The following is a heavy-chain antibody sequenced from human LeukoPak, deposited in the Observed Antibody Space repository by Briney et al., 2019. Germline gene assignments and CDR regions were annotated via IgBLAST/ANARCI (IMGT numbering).Heavy chain of an antibody. CDR3: ARGRIRPTMVRGVGIDY. V-gene: IGHV3-48*02. Sequence: GGSLRLSCAASGFTFSSYSMNWVRQAPGKGLEWVSYISSSSNTIYYADSVKGRFAISRDNAKNSQYLQMNSLRDEDTAVYYCARGRIRPTMVRGVGIDYWGQGTLVTVSS. CDR2: ISSSSNTI. J-gene: IGHJ4*02. CDR1: GFTFSSYS. D-gene: IGHD3-10*01.